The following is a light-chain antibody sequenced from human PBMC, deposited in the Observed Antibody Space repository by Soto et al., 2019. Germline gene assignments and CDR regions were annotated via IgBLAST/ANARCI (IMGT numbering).Light chain of an antibody. CDR3: HPSDT. J-gene: IGKJ3*01. Sequence: DIPMTQSPSSLSASVGDRVTITCRASQSIGSYLNWYQQKPGKAPHLLIYATSDLQRGVPSRFSGRGSGTNFPLTSTILQPEDFTTLFCHPSDTFGPGTTVDIK. CDR2: ATS. CDR1: QSIGSY. V-gene: IGKV1-39*01.